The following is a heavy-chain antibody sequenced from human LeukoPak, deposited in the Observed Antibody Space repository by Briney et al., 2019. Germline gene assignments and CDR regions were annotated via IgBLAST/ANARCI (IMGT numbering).Heavy chain of an antibody. CDR3: ARDPLSTNDFDI. Sequence: SEPLSLTCTVSGGSTTNSYWNWIRQSPGKGLEWIGYINYSGSTNYNPSLKSRVTISVDTSKNQFSLKLSSVTAADTAVYFCARDPLSTNDFDIWGQGTMVTVSS. J-gene: IGHJ3*02. D-gene: IGHD1-1*01. V-gene: IGHV4-59*01. CDR2: INYSGST. CDR1: GGSTTNSY.